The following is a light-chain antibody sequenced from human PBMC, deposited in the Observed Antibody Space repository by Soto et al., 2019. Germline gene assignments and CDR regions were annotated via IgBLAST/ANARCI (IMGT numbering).Light chain of an antibody. CDR3: QSYDSRIYV. J-gene: IGLJ1*01. CDR2: GNS. CDR1: SSNIGAGYD. Sequence: QSVLTQPPSVSGAPGQRVTISCTGSSSNIGAGYDVHWYQQLPGTAPKLLIYGNSTRPSGVPDRFAGSKSGTSASLAITGIQAEDQADYYCQSYDSRIYVFGTGNKVTVL. V-gene: IGLV1-40*01.